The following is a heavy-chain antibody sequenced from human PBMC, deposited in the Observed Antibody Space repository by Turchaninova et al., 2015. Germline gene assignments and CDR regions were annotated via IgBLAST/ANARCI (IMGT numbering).Heavy chain of an antibody. Sequence: QVQLRRSGPGLVRPSETLSPPCAVSGYPISSGYYWGWVRQPPGKGLEWIGSLYHSGSPYYNPSRKSRVTISLDAPKNQFSLRLSSVTAADTAVYYCAMLAGDLDLSDGSEVWGQGTFVIVSS. V-gene: IGHV4-38-2*01. D-gene: IGHD2-15*01. J-gene: IGHJ3*01. CDR2: LYHSGSP. CDR1: GYPISSGYY. CDR3: AMLAGDLDLSDGSEV.